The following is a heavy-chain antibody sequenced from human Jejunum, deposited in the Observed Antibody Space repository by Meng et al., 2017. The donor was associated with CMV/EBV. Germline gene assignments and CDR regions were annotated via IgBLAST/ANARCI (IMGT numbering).Heavy chain of an antibody. J-gene: IGHJ6*02. Sequence: GFSFSSYSMTWIRQAPGKGLEWVSSISSSSSYIYYADSVKGRFTISKDNAKNSLYLQMNSLRAEDTAVYYCAKVTTGNYYYYGMDVWGQGTTVTVSS. D-gene: IGHD4-11*01. V-gene: IGHV3-21*01. CDR1: GFSFSSYS. CDR2: ISSSSSYI. CDR3: AKVTTGNYYYYGMDV.